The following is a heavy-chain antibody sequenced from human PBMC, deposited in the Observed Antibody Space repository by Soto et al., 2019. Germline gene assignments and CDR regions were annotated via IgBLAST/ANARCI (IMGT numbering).Heavy chain of an antibody. CDR1: GFPFSSYV. CDR3: AKDSNKYSSSLRGRYFDY. V-gene: IGHV3-23*01. D-gene: IGHD4-4*01. Sequence: HPGGSLRLSCAASGFPFSSYVMSWVRQAPGKGLEWVSGISGGGSNTFYADYVKGRFTIPRDNSKNTLLLQMNSLGAEDTAVYYCAKDSNKYSSSLRGRYFDYWGQGIGVTVSS. CDR2: ISGGGSNT. J-gene: IGHJ4*02.